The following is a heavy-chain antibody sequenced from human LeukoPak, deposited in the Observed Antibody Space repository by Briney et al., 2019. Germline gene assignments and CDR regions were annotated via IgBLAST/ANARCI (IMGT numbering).Heavy chain of an antibody. Sequence: PGGSLRLSCAASGFTLSSYAMSWVRQAPGKGLEWVSANSGSGGSTYYADSVKGRFTISIDNSKNTLYLQMNSLRAGDTAVDYCAKDRGSSWYGGWFDPWGQGTLVTVSS. CDR1: GFTLSSYA. V-gene: IGHV3-23*01. J-gene: IGHJ5*02. CDR2: NSGSGGST. D-gene: IGHD6-13*01. CDR3: AKDRGSSWYGGWFDP.